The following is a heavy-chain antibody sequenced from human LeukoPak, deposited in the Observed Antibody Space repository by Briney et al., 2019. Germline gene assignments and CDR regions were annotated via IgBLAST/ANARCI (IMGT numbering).Heavy chain of an antibody. CDR2: INPSGGSI. CDR1: GYTFTSYY. D-gene: IGHD3-10*01. CDR3: ARSITMVRGVIGHNWFDP. V-gene: IGHV1-46*01. J-gene: IGHJ5*02. Sequence: ASVKVSCKASGYTFTSYYMHWVRQAPGQGLEWMGIINPSGGSISYAQKFQGRVTMTRDMSTSTVYMELSSLRSEDTAVYYCARSITMVRGVIGHNWFDPWGQGTLVTVSS.